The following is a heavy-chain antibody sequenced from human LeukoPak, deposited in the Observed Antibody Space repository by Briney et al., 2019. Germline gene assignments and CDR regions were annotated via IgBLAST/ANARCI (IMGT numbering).Heavy chain of an antibody. CDR1: GYTFTSYG. J-gene: IGHJ3*02. D-gene: IGHD6-13*01. V-gene: IGHV7-4-1*02. CDR2: INTNTGNP. Sequence: SSVKVSCKASGYTFTSYGISWVRQAPGQGLEWMGWINTNTGNPTYAQGFTGRFVFSLDTSVSTAYLQISSLKAEDTAVYYCARTRSKYSSSWYGNDAFDIWGQGTMVTVSS. CDR3: ARTRSKYSSSWYGNDAFDI.